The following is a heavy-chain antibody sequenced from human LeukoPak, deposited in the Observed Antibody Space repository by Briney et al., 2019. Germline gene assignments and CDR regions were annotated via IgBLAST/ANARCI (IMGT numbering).Heavy chain of an antibody. Sequence: GGSLRLSCAASGFTFSSYGMHWVRQAPGKGLEWVAFIRYDGSNKYYADSVKGRFTISRDNSKNTLYLQMNSLRAGDTAVYYCAKGRFMVRGVMGPFDYWGQGTLVTVSS. CDR1: GFTFSSYG. V-gene: IGHV3-30*02. CDR2: IRYDGSNK. J-gene: IGHJ4*02. D-gene: IGHD3-10*01. CDR3: AKGRFMVRGVMGPFDY.